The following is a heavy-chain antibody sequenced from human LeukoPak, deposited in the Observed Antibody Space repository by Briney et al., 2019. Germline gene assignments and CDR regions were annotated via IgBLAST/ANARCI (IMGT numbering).Heavy chain of an antibody. CDR1: GYSISSGYY. CDR3: VPRDYYDSSGHQGAFDI. Sequence: SETLSLTCTVSGYSISSGYYWGWIRQPPGKGLEWIGSIYHSGSTYYNPSLKSRVTISVDTSKNQFSLKLSSVTAADTAVYYCVPRDYYDSSGHQGAFDIWGQGTMVTVSS. J-gene: IGHJ3*02. CDR2: IYHSGST. D-gene: IGHD3-22*01. V-gene: IGHV4-38-2*02.